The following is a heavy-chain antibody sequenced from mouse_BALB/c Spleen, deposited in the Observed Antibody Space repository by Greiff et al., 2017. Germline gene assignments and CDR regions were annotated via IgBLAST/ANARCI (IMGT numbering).Heavy chain of an antibody. V-gene: IGHV1-54*01. CDR3: ARSGYYGYDAMDY. J-gene: IGHJ4*01. CDR1: GYAFTNYL. Sequence: QVQLKESGAELVRPGTSVKVSCKASGYAFTNYLIEWVKQRPGQGLEWIGVINPGSGGTNYNEKFKGKATLTADKSSSTAYMQLSSLTSDDSAVYFCARSGYYGYDAMDYWGQGTSVTVSS. CDR2: INPGSGGT. D-gene: IGHD1-2*01.